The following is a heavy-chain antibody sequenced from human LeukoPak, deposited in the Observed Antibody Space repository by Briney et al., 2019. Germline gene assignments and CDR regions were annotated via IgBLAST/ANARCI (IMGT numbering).Heavy chain of an antibody. CDR2: ITSGGTA. J-gene: IGHJ4*02. CDR1: GFTFSDSA. D-gene: IGHD6-13*01. CDR3: ARDKAHAAADY. Sequence: GGSLRLSCAASGFTFSDSAMNWVRQAPGRGLEWVSAITSGGTALYPDSVKGRFTISRDNSKNTLYLQMDSLRAEDTAVYYCARDKAHAAADYWGQGTLVTVSS. V-gene: IGHV3-23*01.